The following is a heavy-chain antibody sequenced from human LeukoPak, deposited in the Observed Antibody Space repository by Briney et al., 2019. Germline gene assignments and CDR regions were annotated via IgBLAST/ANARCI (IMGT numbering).Heavy chain of an antibody. V-gene: IGHV4-4*02. Sequence: SETLSLPCGVSGRSISSTNWRARVRQPPGEGLEWIGEVHLSGRTNYNPSSDSRVTMSVEMSEDHISLRLASVPGADTAVYFCEREGGPYRPLDYSGQGTLVTVSS. CDR3: EREGGPYRPLDY. CDR1: GRSISSTNW. CDR2: VHLSGRT. J-gene: IGHJ4*02.